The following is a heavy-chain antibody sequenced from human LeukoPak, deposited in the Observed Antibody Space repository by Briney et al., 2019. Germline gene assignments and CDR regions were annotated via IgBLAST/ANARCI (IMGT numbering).Heavy chain of an antibody. CDR1: GYTFTSYG. CDR2: ISAYNGNT. J-gene: IGHJ4*02. CDR3: ARDPPRGYCSSTSCYGDY. Sequence: ASVKVSCKASGYTFTSYGISWVRQAPGQGLEWMGWISAYNGNTNYAQKLQGRATMTTDTSTSTAYMELRSLRSDDTAVYYCARDPPRGYCSSTSCYGDYWGQGTLVTVSS. V-gene: IGHV1-18*01. D-gene: IGHD2-2*01.